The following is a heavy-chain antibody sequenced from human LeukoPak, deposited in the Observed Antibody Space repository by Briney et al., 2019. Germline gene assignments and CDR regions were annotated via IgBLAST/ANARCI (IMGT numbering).Heavy chain of an antibody. CDR1: GGTFSSYA. D-gene: IGHD2-2*01. Sequence: ASVKVSCKASGGTFSSYAISWVRQAPGQGLEWIGGIIPIFGTANYAQKFQGRVTITADESTSTAYMELSSLRSEDTAVYYCARDLPAGDYGMDVRGQGTTVTVSS. CDR2: IIPIFGTA. J-gene: IGHJ6*02. CDR3: ARDLPAGDYGMDV. V-gene: IGHV1-69*13.